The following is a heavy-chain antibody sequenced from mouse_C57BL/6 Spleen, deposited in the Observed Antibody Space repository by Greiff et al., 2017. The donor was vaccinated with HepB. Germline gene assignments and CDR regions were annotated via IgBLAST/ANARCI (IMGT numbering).Heavy chain of an antibody. Sequence: QVQLKQPGAELVKPGASVKLSCKASGYTFTSYWMQWVKQRPGQGLEWIGEIDPSDSYTNYNQKFKGKATLTVDTSSSTAYMQLSSLTSEDSAVYYCATRTGTSFAYWGQGTLVTVSA. CDR3: ATRTGTSFAY. CDR2: IDPSDSYT. D-gene: IGHD4-1*01. CDR1: GYTFTSYW. J-gene: IGHJ3*01. V-gene: IGHV1-50*01.